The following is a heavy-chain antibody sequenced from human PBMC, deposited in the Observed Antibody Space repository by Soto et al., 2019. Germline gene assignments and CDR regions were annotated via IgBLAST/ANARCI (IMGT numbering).Heavy chain of an antibody. CDR1: GGTFSSYA. CDR3: ARGRGEGYNEKFDY. J-gene: IGHJ4*02. Sequence: QVQLVQSGAEVKKPGSSVKVSCKASGGTFSSYAISWVRQAPGQGLEWMGGIIPIFGTANYAQKFQGRVTXXAXEXXSTAYMELSSLRSEDTAVYYCARGRGEGYNEKFDYWGQGTLVTVSS. D-gene: IGHD1-1*01. CDR2: IIPIFGTA. V-gene: IGHV1-69*12.